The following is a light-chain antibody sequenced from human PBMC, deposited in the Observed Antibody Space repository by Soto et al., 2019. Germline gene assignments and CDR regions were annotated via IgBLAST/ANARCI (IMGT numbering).Light chain of an antibody. V-gene: IGKV3-11*01. CDR1: QSVSSY. CDR3: QQRSNSPLT. Sequence: EIVLTQSPATLSLSPGERATLSCRASQSVSSYLAWYQQKPGQAPTLLIYDASNRTTGIPSRFSGSGSGTDFTLTISSLQPEDFAIYYWQQRSNSPLTFGPGTKVDIK. J-gene: IGKJ3*01. CDR2: DAS.